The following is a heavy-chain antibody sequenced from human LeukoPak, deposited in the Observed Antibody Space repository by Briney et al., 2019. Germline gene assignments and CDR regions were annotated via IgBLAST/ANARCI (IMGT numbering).Heavy chain of an antibody. J-gene: IGHJ6*03. V-gene: IGHV3-23*01. CDR3: AKNAATVTKGYYYYYMDV. CDR2: ISRSGGTK. D-gene: IGHD4-11*01. Sequence: PGGSLGLSCAVSGFTFSSYVMSWVRQAPGKGLEWVSDISRSGGTKYYADSVKGRFTITRDNSKNTLYLQMNSLRAEDTAVYYCAKNAATVTKGYYYYYMDVWGKGTTVTVSS. CDR1: GFTFSSYV.